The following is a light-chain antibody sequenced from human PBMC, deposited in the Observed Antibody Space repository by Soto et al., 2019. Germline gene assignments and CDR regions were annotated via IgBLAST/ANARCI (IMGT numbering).Light chain of an antibody. J-gene: IGKJ4*02. CDR2: DAS. CDR1: QTISSW. V-gene: IGKV1-5*01. CDR3: QQHNSYPLT. Sequence: DIPMTQSPSSLSASLGDRVTITCRASQTISSWLAWYQQKPGKAPKLLIYDASTLKSGVPSRFSGSGSGTEFTLTISSLQPEDVATYYCQQHNSYPLTFGGGTKVDI.